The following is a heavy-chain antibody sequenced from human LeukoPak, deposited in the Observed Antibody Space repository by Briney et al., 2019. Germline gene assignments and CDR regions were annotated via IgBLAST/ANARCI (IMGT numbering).Heavy chain of an antibody. V-gene: IGHV3-7*01. J-gene: IGHJ4*02. Sequence: GGSLRLSCAGSGFTFSDFWMTWVRQTPGKGLEWVANIKQDGSEKYYVDSVKGRFTISRDNAKNSLYLQMNSLRAEDTAVYYCARYDSSGYYPTFSFDYWGQGTLVTVSS. CDR2: IKQDGSEK. CDR3: ARYDSSGYYPTFSFDY. CDR1: GFTFSDFW. D-gene: IGHD3-22*01.